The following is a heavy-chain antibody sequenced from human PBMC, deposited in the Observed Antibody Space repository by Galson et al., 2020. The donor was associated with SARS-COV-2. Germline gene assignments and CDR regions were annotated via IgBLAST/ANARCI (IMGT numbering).Heavy chain of an antibody. CDR1: GFTFSSYD. Sequence: GGSLRLSCAASGFTFSSYDMHWVRQATGKGLEWVSAIGTAGDTYYPGSVKGRFTISRENAKNSLYLQMNSLRAGDTAVYYCARGTGLGSYPYYYYMDVWDKGTTVTVSS. J-gene: IGHJ6*03. D-gene: IGHD3-10*01. CDR3: ARGTGLGSYPYYYYMDV. CDR2: IGTAGDT. V-gene: IGHV3-13*01.